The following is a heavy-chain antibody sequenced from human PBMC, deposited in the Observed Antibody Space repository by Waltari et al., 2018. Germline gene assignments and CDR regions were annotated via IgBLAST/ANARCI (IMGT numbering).Heavy chain of an antibody. Sequence: QLVEPWGGLVNAGGPLHLSCAASGFTFSDYYMNWIRQAPGKWLEWVSYISSPGRTMYLIAAVRGRFTIYSDNAKNSFCLHMNSLRHEDTAVYYCARHYDGDADYFDYWGPVTLVTVSS. V-gene: IGHV3-11*04. J-gene: IGHJ4*02. CDR1: GFTFSDYY. CDR3: ARHYDGDADYFDY. D-gene: IGHD2-21*02. CDR2: ISSPGRTM.